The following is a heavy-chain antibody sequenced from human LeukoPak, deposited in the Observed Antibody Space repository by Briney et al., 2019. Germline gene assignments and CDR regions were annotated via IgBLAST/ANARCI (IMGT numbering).Heavy chain of an antibody. CDR1: GYTFTSYA. V-gene: IGHV1-69*13. CDR2: IIPIFGTA. D-gene: IGHD6-19*01. Sequence: SVKVSCKASGYTFTSYAMNWVRQAPGQGLEWMGGIIPIFGTANYAQKFQGRVTITADESTSTAYMELSSLRSEDTAVYYCARDRGSGWTDAFDIWGQGTMVTVSS. J-gene: IGHJ3*02. CDR3: ARDRGSGWTDAFDI.